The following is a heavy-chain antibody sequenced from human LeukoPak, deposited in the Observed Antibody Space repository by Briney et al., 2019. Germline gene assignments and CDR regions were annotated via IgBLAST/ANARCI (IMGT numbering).Heavy chain of an antibody. CDR3: AKSWQYNWFDS. CDR2: IRGSGGTT. CDR1: GFTFSSYA. D-gene: IGHD5-12*01. V-gene: IGHV3-23*01. Sequence: PGGSLRLSCVASGFTFSSYAMSWFRQAPGKGPEWVSDIRGSGGTTYYAESVKGRFTISRDNSKNTLYLQMNSLRAEDTALYYCAKSWQYNWFDSWGQGTLVTVSS. J-gene: IGHJ5*01.